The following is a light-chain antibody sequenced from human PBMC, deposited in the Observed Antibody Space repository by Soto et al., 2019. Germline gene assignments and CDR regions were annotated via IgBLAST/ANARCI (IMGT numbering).Light chain of an antibody. V-gene: IGKV3-20*01. CDR2: DVS. CDR3: QQYGSSPT. Sequence: EIVLTQSPGTLSLSPGERATLSCRSSQSVSSSYLAWYRQKPGQAPRLLIYDVSSRATGIPDRVSGSGSGTDFTLTISRLEPEDFAVYYCQQYGSSPTFGQGTKVEIK. CDR1: QSVSSSY. J-gene: IGKJ1*01.